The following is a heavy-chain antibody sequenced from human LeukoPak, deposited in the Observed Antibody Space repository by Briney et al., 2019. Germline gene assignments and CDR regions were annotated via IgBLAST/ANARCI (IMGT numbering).Heavy chain of an antibody. Sequence: PSETLSLICAVYGGSFSGYYWSWIRQPPGKGLEGIVEINYSGSTNYNPSLTSRVTISVDTSKNQFSLRLISVTAADTAVYYCARLRGYGSGSYYKAPNYYYYGMDVWGKGTTVTVSS. CDR3: ARLRGYGSGSYYKAPNYYYYGMDV. J-gene: IGHJ6*04. CDR1: GGSFSGYY. V-gene: IGHV4-34*01. CDR2: INYSGST. D-gene: IGHD3-10*01.